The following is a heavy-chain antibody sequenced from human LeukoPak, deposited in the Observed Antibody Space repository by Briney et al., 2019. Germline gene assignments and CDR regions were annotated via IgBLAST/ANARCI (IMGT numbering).Heavy chain of an antibody. Sequence: PGGSLRLSCAASGFTFSTYSMNWVRQAPGKGLEWVSSISSSSSYIYYADSVKGRFTISRDNAKNSLYLQMNSLRAEDTALYYCAKDIGRYYYYGMDVWGQGTTVTVSS. CDR1: GFTFSTYS. V-gene: IGHV3-21*04. CDR2: ISSSSSYI. D-gene: IGHD1-26*01. J-gene: IGHJ6*02. CDR3: AKDIGRYYYYGMDV.